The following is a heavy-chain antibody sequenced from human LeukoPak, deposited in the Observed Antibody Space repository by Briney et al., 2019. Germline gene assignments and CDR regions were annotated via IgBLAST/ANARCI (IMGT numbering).Heavy chain of an antibody. D-gene: IGHD6-19*01. J-gene: IGHJ6*03. V-gene: IGHV1-8*01. CDR1: GYTFTSYD. CDR3: ARAGRRKRPYYYYYMGV. CDR2: MNPNSGNT. Sequence: ASVKVSCKASGYTFTSYDINWVRQATGQGLEWMGWMNPNSGNTGCAQKFQGRVTMTRNTSISTAYMELSSLRSEDTAVYYCARAGRRKRPYYYYYMGVWGKGTTVTVSS.